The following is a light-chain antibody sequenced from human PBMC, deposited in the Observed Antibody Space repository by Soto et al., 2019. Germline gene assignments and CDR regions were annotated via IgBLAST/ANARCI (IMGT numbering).Light chain of an antibody. V-gene: IGKV3-15*01. Sequence: EVVLTQSPGTLSLSPGERAILSCRASQGVSSSYVAWYQHKPGQAPRLLVYAASSRATGIPPRFSGSGSGTEFTLTISSLQPEDFVVYYCQQYNNWPPWTFGQGTKVDIK. CDR3: QQYNNWPPWT. CDR2: AAS. J-gene: IGKJ1*01. CDR1: QGVSSS.